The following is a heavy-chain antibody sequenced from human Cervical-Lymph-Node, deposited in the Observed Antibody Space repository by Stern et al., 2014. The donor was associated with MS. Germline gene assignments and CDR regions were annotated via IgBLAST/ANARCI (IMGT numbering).Heavy chain of an antibody. CDR2: IYPGDSET. V-gene: IGHV5-51*03. CDR1: GYRFTNNW. J-gene: IGHJ4*02. Sequence: EVQLVESGAEVRKPGESLRISCEVSGYRFTNNWIGWGRQVPGKGLEWMGIIYPGDSETRYRPSFQGQVTILVDKSNSITSLKWSSLKAPDTAIYYCARRGHGYMGIDYWGQGTLVTVSS. D-gene: IGHD1-1*01. CDR3: ARRGHGYMGIDY.